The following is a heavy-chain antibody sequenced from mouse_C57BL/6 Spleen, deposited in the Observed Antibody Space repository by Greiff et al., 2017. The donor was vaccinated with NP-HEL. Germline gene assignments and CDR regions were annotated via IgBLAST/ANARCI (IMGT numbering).Heavy chain of an antibody. J-gene: IGHJ4*01. V-gene: IGHV1-64*01. Sequence: VKLQQPGAELVKPGASVKLSCKASGYTFTSYWMHWVKQRPGQGLEWIGMIHPNSGSTNYNEKFKSKATLTVDKSSSTAYMQLSSLTSEDSAVYYCGIGYYYAMDYWGQGTSVTVSS. CDR2: IHPNSGST. CDR1: GYTFTSYW. CDR3: GIGYYYAMDY.